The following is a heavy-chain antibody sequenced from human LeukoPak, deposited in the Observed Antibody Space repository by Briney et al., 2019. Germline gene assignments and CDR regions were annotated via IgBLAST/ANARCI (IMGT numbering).Heavy chain of an antibody. CDR3: AKDSSTRGYSYGLDY. D-gene: IGHD5-18*01. J-gene: IGHJ4*02. V-gene: IGHV3-43*01. CDR1: GFTFDDYT. CDR2: IRWDGGST. Sequence: GGSLRLSCAASGFTFDDYTMHWVRQAPGKGLEWVSRIRWDGGSTYYADSVKGRFTISRDNSKNSLFLRMNSLRTEDTALYYCAKDSSTRGYSYGLDYWGQGTLFTVSS.